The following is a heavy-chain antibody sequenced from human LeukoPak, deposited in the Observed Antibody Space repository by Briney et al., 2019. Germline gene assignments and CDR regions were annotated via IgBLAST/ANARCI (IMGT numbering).Heavy chain of an antibody. D-gene: IGHD2-15*01. Sequence: GGSLRLSCAVSGFTLTNHGVSWVRQAPGKGLEWVSIITGTGGRYYGDSVKGRFILSRDNSKNTVYMQMSSLRAEDAATYYCAKDYCRDGNCPFPFLDSWGQGTLVTVSS. V-gene: IGHV3-23*01. CDR1: GFTLTNHG. J-gene: IGHJ4*02. CDR2: ITGTGGR. CDR3: AKDYCRDGNCPFPFLDS.